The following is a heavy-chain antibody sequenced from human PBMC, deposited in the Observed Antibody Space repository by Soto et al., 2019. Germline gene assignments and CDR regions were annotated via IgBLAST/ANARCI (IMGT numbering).Heavy chain of an antibody. J-gene: IGHJ5*02. CDR3: ARTKYGLGNWFDP. Sequence: SETLSLTCTVSGGSISSSSYYWGWIRQPPGKGLEWIGSIYYSGSTYYNPSLKSRVTISVDTSKNQFSLKLSSVTAADTAVYYCARTKYGLGNWFDPWGQGTLVTVSS. V-gene: IGHV4-39*01. D-gene: IGHD3-10*01. CDR1: GGSISSSSYY. CDR2: IYYSGST.